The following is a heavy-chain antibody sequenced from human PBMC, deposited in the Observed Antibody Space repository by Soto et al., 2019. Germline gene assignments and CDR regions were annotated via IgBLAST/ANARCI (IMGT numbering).Heavy chain of an antibody. D-gene: IGHD1-26*01. V-gene: IGHV4-34*01. CDR1: GGSFSGYY. Sequence: SETLSLTCAVYGGSFSGYYWSWIRQPPGKGLEWIGEINHSGSTNYNPSLKSRVTISVDTSKNQFSLKLSSVTAADTAVYYCARGPEPNVDSGSWRFDPWGQGTLVTVSS. J-gene: IGHJ5*02. CDR2: INHSGST. CDR3: ARGPEPNVDSGSWRFDP.